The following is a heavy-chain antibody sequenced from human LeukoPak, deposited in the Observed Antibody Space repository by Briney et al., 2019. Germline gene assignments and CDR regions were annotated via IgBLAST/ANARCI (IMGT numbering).Heavy chain of an antibody. Sequence: ASVMVSCKASGYTFTSYYIHWVRQAPGQGLEWMGIINPIGGSTTYAQRFQGRVTMTRDTSTSTVYMELSSLRSEDTAVYYCARFGWDRRFLEWSDYWGQGTLLTVSS. CDR2: INPIGGST. CDR3: ARFGWDRRFLEWSDY. D-gene: IGHD3-3*01. CDR1: GYTFTSYY. V-gene: IGHV1-46*01. J-gene: IGHJ4*02.